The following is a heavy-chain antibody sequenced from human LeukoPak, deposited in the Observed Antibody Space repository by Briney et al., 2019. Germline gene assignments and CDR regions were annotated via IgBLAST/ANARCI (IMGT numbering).Heavy chain of an antibody. D-gene: IGHD6-13*01. V-gene: IGHV4-59*12. CDR1: GGSISSYY. CDR3: ARGSSSQYWAALPDAFDI. CDR2: IYYSGST. Sequence: SETLSLTCTVSGGSISSYYWSRIRQPPGKGLEWIGYIYYSGSTNYNPSLKSRVTISVDTSKNQFSLKLSSVTAADTAVYYCARGSSSQYWAALPDAFDIWGQGTMVTVSS. J-gene: IGHJ3*02.